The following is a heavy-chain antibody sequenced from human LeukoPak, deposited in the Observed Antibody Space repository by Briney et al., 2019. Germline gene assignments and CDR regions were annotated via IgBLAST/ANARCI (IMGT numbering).Heavy chain of an antibody. Sequence: GGSLRLSCAGTGFSISSYWMHWVRQAPGNGLVWVSRISSDGHDTRFADSVKGRFTISRDIAKNTLYLQMNSLRAEDTAVYYCARAIPAAMGFDYWGQGSLVTVSS. J-gene: IGHJ4*02. CDR3: ARAIPAAMGFDY. V-gene: IGHV3-74*01. D-gene: IGHD2-2*01. CDR2: ISSDGHDT. CDR1: GFSISSYW.